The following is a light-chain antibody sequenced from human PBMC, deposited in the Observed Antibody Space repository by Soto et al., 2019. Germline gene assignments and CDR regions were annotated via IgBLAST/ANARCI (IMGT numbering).Light chain of an antibody. Sequence: EIELTQSPGTLSLSPGERATLSCRASQSVSSSYVSWYQQTPGQPPRLIIDGASTRTTGIPDRFSGSWSGTYFTLTINRLAPEDFGVYYCQQFGSSLYTFGQGTNLEIK. CDR2: GAS. J-gene: IGKJ2*01. CDR1: QSVSSSY. V-gene: IGKV3-20*01. CDR3: QQFGSSLYT.